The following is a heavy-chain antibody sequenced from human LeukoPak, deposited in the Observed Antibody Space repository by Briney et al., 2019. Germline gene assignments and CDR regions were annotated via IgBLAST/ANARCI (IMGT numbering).Heavy chain of an antibody. V-gene: IGHV1-18*01. CDR3: ATLPRELYFSYYFDY. J-gene: IGHJ4*02. CDR1: GYTFTSYG. Sequence: ASVKVSCKASGYTFTSYGISWVRQAPGQGLEWMGWINPNSGGTIYAQKFQGRVTMTEDTSTDTAYMELSSLRSEDTAVYYCATLPRELYFSYYFDYWGQGTLVTVSS. D-gene: IGHD1-26*01. CDR2: INPNSGGT.